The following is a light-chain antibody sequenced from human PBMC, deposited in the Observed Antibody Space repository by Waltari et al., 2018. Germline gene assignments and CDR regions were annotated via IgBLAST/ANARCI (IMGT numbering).Light chain of an antibody. CDR3: AAWDDSLSGL. Sequence: QSVLTQPPSASGTPGQRVTISCSGSSSNIGSNYVSWYQQLPGTTPKLLIYRNNQRPSGVPDRFSGSKSGTSASLAISGLRSEDEADYYCAAWDDSLSGLFGTGTKVTVL. CDR2: RNN. CDR1: SSNIGSNY. V-gene: IGLV1-47*01. J-gene: IGLJ1*01.